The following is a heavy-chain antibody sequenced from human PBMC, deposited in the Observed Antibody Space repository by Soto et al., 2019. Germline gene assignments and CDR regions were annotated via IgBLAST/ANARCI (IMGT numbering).Heavy chain of an antibody. CDR1: GGSISGYY. CDR3: ARLTGGTYLSFYYYIGV. Sequence: QVQLQESGPGLVKPSETLSLTCTVSGGSISGYYWSWIRQAPGKGLEWIGYIYYSGTTNYDPSLKSRVTMSVDPSKNQSSLKLSSVTTADTAVYYCARLTGGTYLSFYYYIGVWGKGTTVTVSS. J-gene: IGHJ6*03. D-gene: IGHD2-8*02. V-gene: IGHV4-59*01. CDR2: IYYSGTT.